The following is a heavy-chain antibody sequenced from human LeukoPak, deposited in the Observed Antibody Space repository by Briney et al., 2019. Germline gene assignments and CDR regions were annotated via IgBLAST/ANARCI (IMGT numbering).Heavy chain of an antibody. Sequence: SETLSLTCAVYGGSFSGYYWSWIRQPPGKGLEWIGEINHSGSTNYNPSLKSRVTISVDTSKNQFSLKLSSATAADTAVYYCAREIVVVVAATRLSYYYGMDVWGQGTTVTVSS. CDR1: GGSFSGYY. CDR2: INHSGST. CDR3: AREIVVVVAATRLSYYYGMDV. J-gene: IGHJ6*02. D-gene: IGHD2-15*01. V-gene: IGHV4-34*01.